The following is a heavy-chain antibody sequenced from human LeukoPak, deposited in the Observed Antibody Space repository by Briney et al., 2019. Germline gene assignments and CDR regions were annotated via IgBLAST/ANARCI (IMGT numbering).Heavy chain of an antibody. D-gene: IGHD3-22*01. V-gene: IGHV4-39*01. CDR1: GGSISSSYYY. CDR2: IYYSGST. CDR3: ASLDYYDSSGYNWFDP. J-gene: IGHJ5*02. Sequence: SETLSLTCTVSGGSISSSYYYWGWIRQPPGKGLEWIGSIYYSGSTYYNPSLKSRVTISVDTSKNQFSLKLSSVTAADTAVYYCASLDYYDSSGYNWFDPWGQGTLVTVSS.